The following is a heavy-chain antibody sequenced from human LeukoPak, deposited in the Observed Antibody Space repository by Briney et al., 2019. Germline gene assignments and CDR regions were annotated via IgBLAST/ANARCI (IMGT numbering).Heavy chain of an antibody. V-gene: IGHV4-4*07. J-gene: IGHJ5*02. CDR2: IYTSGSS. CDR3: ARQTYGSGSYYHWFDP. CDR1: GGSMSGYF. D-gene: IGHD3-10*01. Sequence: SETLSLTCTVSGGSMSGYFWAWIRQPAGVGLEWIGRIYTSGSSDYNPSLKSRVTMSVGMSKNQFSLKLSSVTAADTAVYYCARQTYGSGSYYHWFDPWGQGTLVTVSS.